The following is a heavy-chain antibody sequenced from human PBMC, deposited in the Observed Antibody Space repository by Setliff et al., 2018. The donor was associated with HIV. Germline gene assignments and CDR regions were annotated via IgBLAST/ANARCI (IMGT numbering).Heavy chain of an antibody. Sequence: KPSETLSLTCTVSGGSITRTPYYWGWIRQPPGKGLEWIGSIYHTGITYDNPSLKSRATISVDTSKNQISLRLSSVTAADTAVYYCARLSGGMVPNYWGQGTLVTVSS. CDR2: IYHTGIT. V-gene: IGHV4-39*01. CDR3: ARLSGGMVPNY. J-gene: IGHJ4*02. D-gene: IGHD3-10*01. CDR1: GGSITRTPYY.